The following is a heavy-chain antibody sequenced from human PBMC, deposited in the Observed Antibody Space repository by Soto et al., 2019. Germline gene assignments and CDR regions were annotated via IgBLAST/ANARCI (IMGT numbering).Heavy chain of an antibody. CDR3: ARLGPNYDILTGYLNWFDP. D-gene: IGHD3-9*01. V-gene: IGHV1-8*01. CDR1: GYTFTSYD. J-gene: IGHJ5*02. CDR2: MNPNSGNT. Sequence: ASVKVSCKASGYTFTSYDINWVRQATGQGLEWMGWMNPNSGNTGYAQKFQGRVTMTRNTSISTAYMELSSLRSEDTAVYYCARLGPNYDILTGYLNWFDPWGQGTLVTVSS.